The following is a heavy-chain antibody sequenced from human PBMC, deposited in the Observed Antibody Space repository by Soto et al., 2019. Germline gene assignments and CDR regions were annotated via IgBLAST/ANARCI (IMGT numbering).Heavy chain of an antibody. Sequence: QVLLQESGPRLVKPSETLSLSCTISGASIRNYFWSWLRQPPGKGLEWIGQIYYSGSTNYNSSLKRPATISIDLSKSQFSLQLTSVTAADTALYYCATYDFDGGSNRFDHWGQGSLVTVSS. CDR2: IYYSGST. CDR3: ATYDFDGGSNRFDH. J-gene: IGHJ5*02. CDR1: GASIRNYF. V-gene: IGHV4-59*12. D-gene: IGHD3-3*01.